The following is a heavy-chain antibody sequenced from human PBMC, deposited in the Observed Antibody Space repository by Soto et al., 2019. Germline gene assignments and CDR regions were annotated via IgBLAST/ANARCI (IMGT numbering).Heavy chain of an antibody. CDR2: IWFDGSIK. V-gene: IGHV3-33*01. CDR3: ARGSGGRINYHYYGMDV. D-gene: IGHD2-15*01. CDR1: GFTFSSYG. J-gene: IGHJ6*02. Sequence: QVQLVESGGGVVQPGRSLRLSCAASGFTFSSYGMHWVRQAPGKGLEWVAVIWFDGSIKYYADSVKGRFTISRDNSKNTLYLQMNSLRAEDTAVYYCARGSGGRINYHYYGMDVWGQGTTVTVSS.